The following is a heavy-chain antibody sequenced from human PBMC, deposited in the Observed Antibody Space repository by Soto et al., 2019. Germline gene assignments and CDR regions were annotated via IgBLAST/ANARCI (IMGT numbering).Heavy chain of an antibody. J-gene: IGHJ6*02. CDR1: GFTFSSYA. CDR2: ISSNGIST. D-gene: IGHD3-16*01. V-gene: IGHV3-64*01. Sequence: GGSLRLSCEASGFTFSSYAMHWVRQAPGKGLEYVSVISSNGISTYYANSVKGRFTISRDNSKNTLHLQMGRVRAEDMGVYYCASSRLAQGEDYYHYGMDVWGRGTTVTVSS. CDR3: ASSRLAQGEDYYHYGMDV.